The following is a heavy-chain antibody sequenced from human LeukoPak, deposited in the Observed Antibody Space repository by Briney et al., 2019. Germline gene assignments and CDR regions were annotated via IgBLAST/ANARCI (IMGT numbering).Heavy chain of an antibody. D-gene: IGHD2-2*01. CDR2: ISGSGGST. CDR3: AKLGYCSSTSCYEDI. V-gene: IGHV3-23*01. CDR1: GFTFSSYG. J-gene: IGHJ3*02. Sequence: GGSLRLSCAASGFTFSSYGMSWVRQAPGKGLEWVSAISGSGGSTYYADSVKGRFTISRDNSKNTLYLQMNSLRAEDTTVYYCAKLGYCSSTSCYEDIWGQGTMVTVSS.